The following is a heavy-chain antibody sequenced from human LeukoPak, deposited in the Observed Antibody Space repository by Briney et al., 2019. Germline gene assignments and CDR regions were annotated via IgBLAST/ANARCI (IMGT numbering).Heavy chain of an antibody. CDR1: GFTFHSYN. J-gene: IGHJ4*02. V-gene: IGHV3-48*02. Sequence: PGGSLRLLCAVWGFTFHSYNLHWATQAPGKGLEWVSSISSSSSAIYYAASVKGRFTISRDNAKNSLYLQMNSLRDEDTAVYYCARGALRETDYWGQGTLVTVSS. CDR2: ISSSSSAI. D-gene: IGHD3-3*01. CDR3: ARGALRETDY.